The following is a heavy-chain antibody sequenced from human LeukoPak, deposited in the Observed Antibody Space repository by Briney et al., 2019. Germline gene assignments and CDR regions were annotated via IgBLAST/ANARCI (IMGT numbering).Heavy chain of an antibody. CDR1: GGSISSSSYY. Sequence: SETLSLTCTVSGGSISSSSYYWGWIRQPPGRGLEWIGSIYYSGSTYYNPSLKSRVTISVDTSKNQFSLKLSSVTAADTAVYYCARVGGGDCCGRGAFDIWGQGTMVTVSS. V-gene: IGHV4-39*07. CDR3: ARVGGGDCCGRGAFDI. D-gene: IGHD2-21*02. CDR2: IYYSGST. J-gene: IGHJ3*02.